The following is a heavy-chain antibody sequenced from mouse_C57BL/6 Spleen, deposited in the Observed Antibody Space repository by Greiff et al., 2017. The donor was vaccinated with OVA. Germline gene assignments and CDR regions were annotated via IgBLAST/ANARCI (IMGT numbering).Heavy chain of an antibody. J-gene: IGHJ4*01. D-gene: IGHD1-1*01. V-gene: IGHV1-72*01. CDR2: IDPNSGGT. CDR1: GYTFTSYW. Sequence: QVQLQQPGAELVKPGASVKLSCTASGYTFTSYWMHWVKQRPGRGLEWIGRIDPNSGGTKYNEKFKSKATLTVDKPASTAYMQLSSLTSEDSAVYYCASPYYYGSDAMDYWGQGTSVTVSS. CDR3: ASPYYYGSDAMDY.